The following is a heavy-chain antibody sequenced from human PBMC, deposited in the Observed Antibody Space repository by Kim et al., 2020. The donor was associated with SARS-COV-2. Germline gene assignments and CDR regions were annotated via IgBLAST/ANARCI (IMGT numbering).Heavy chain of an antibody. D-gene: IGHD6-6*01. CDR2: IWYDGSNK. Sequence: GGSLRLSCAASGFTFSSYGMHWVRQAPGKGLEWVAVIWYDGSNKYYADSVKGRFTISRDNSKNTLYLQMNSLRAEDTAVYYCARDLSRKLSWFDPWGQGTLVTVSS. CDR1: GFTFSSYG. CDR3: ARDLSRKLSWFDP. J-gene: IGHJ5*02. V-gene: IGHV3-33*01.